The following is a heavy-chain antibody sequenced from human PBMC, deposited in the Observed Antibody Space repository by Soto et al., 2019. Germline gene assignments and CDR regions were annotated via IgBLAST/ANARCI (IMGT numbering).Heavy chain of an antibody. CDR3: ARERPAGTGGFDP. CDR2: MNPNSGNT. V-gene: IGHV1-8*01. J-gene: IGHJ5*02. D-gene: IGHD6-13*01. Sequence: QVQLVQSGAEVKKPGASVKVSCKASGYTFTSYDINWVRQATGQGLEWMGWMNPNSGNTGHAQKCQGRVTMTRNTSMSTAYIGPSSLRSEDKAVYYCARERPAGTGGFDPWGQGTLVTVSS. CDR1: GYTFTSYD.